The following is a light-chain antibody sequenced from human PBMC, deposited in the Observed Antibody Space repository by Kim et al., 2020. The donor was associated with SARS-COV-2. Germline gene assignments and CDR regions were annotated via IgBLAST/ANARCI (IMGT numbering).Light chain of an antibody. CDR3: QAWDSSTWV. CDR2: QDN. CDR1: KLGDKY. Sequence: ASPGQTASITCSGDKLGDKYACWYQQKPGQSPLLVIYQDNKRPSGIPERFSGSNSGNTATLTISGTQAVDEADYYCQAWDSSTWVFGGGTQLTVL. V-gene: IGLV3-1*01. J-gene: IGLJ3*02.